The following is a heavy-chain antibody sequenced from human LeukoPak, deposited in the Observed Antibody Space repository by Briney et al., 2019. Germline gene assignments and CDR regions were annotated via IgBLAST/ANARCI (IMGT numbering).Heavy chain of an antibody. CDR3: ARVQGGGYRTADY. J-gene: IGHJ4*02. D-gene: IGHD6-19*01. Sequence: GGSLRLSCAASGFTFSNYIMHWVRQAPGKGLDWVAVILENGSNQYYADSVKGRFTISRDNSKNTLFLRMNSLRGEDTAMYYCARVQGGGYRTADYWGQGTLVTVSS. CDR2: ILENGSNQ. V-gene: IGHV3-30*04. CDR1: GFTFSNYI.